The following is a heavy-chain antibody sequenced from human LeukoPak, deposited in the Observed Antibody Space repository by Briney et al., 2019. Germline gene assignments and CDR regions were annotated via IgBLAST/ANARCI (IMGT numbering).Heavy chain of an antibody. Sequence: PGGSLRLSCAASGFTVTTNYMSWVRQAPGKGLEWVSVLYNDGTTYYAESVKGRFTISRDNPRNTLYLQMNSLRAEDTALYYCAKARRGGWYQSPFDYWGQGTLVTVSS. CDR1: GFTVTTNY. V-gene: IGHV3-53*05. CDR3: AKARRGGWYQSPFDY. J-gene: IGHJ4*02. D-gene: IGHD6-19*01. CDR2: LYNDGTT.